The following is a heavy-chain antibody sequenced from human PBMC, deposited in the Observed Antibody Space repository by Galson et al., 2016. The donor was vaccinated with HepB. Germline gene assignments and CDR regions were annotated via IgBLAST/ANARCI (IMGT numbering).Heavy chain of an antibody. Sequence: SLRLSCAASGFTFSSYWMGWVRQAPGEGLEWVANINEDGSATNYVDSVKGRFTISRDNVKNSLYLQMNSLRVDDTAVYFCAREPFMSPWDYWGPGTLFSVSA. CDR1: GFTFSSYW. V-gene: IGHV3-7*03. CDR3: AREPFMSPWDY. J-gene: IGHJ4*02. CDR2: INEDGSAT. D-gene: IGHD2/OR15-2a*01.